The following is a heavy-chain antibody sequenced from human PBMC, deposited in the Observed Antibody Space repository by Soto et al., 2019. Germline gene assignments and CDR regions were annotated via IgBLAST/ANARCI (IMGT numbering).Heavy chain of an antibody. D-gene: IGHD6-13*01. CDR2: INPNSGGT. V-gene: IGHV1-2*04. CDR1: GYTFTGYY. Sequence: ASVKVSCKASGYTFTGYYMHWVRQAPGQGLEWMGWINPNSGGTNYAQKFQGWVTMTRDTSISTAYMELSRLRSDDTAVYYCARSKSSSWSSHYFDYWGQGTLVTVSS. J-gene: IGHJ4*02. CDR3: ARSKSSSWSSHYFDY.